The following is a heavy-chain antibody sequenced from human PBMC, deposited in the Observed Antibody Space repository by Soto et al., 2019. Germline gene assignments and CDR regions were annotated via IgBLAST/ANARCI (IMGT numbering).Heavy chain of an antibody. CDR1: GFTVSSNY. CDR2: IYSGGST. CDR3: AKDPTSYDSSAQFDS. V-gene: IGHV3-53*01. Sequence: GGSLRLSCAASGFTVSSNYMSWGRQAPGKGLEWVSVIYSGGSTYYADSVKGRFTISRDNSNNTLYLQMNSLRAEDTAVYYCAKDPTSYDSSAQFDSWGQGTLVTVSS. J-gene: IGHJ4*02. D-gene: IGHD3-22*01.